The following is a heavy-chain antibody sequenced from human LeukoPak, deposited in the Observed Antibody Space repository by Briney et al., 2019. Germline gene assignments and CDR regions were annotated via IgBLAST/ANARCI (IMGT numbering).Heavy chain of an antibody. D-gene: IGHD3/OR15-3a*01. CDR2: ISPYNANT. V-gene: IGHV1-18*01. CDR3: ARDAPVDGYFGY. CDR1: GYIFMNYG. J-gene: IGHJ4*02. Sequence: ASVMVSCKASGYIFMNYGINWVRQAPGQGLEWMGWISPYNANTHFAQNFQGRLTMTTDTSTTTAYMELRSLRSDDTAVYYCARDAPVDGYFGYWGQGTLVTVSS.